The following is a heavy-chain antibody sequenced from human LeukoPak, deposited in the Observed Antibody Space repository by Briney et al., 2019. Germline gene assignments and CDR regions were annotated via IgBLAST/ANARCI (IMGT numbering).Heavy chain of an antibody. D-gene: IGHD6-13*01. V-gene: IGHV4-59*01. CDR1: GGSISSYY. CDR3: ARTTAADQGFYYYYGMDV. CDR2: IYYSGST. J-gene: IGHJ6*04. Sequence: PSETLSLTCTVPGGSISSYYWSWIRQPPGKGLEWIGYIYYSGSTNYNPSLKSRVTISVDTSKNQFSLKLSSVTAADTAVYYCARTTAADQGFYYYYGMDVWGKGTTVTVSS.